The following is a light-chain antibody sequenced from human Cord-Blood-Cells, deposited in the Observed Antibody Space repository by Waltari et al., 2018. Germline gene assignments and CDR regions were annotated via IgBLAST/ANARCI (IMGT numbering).Light chain of an antibody. J-gene: IGLJ3*02. Sequence: QSALTQPRSVSGSPGQSVTISCTGTSSDVGGYNYVSWYQQHPGKAPKLMIYDVSKRPSGVPDRFSGSKSGNTASLPISGLQAEDEADYYCCSYAGSYTFVFGGGTKLTVL. CDR2: DVS. CDR3: CSYAGSYTFV. CDR1: SSDVGGYNY. V-gene: IGLV2-11*01.